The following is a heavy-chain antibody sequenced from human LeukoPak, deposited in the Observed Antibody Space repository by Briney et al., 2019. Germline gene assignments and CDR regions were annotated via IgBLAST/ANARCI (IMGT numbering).Heavy chain of an antibody. Sequence: GGSLRLSCAASGFTFDDYAMHWVRQAPGKGLEWVSGISWNSGSIGYADSAKGRFTNSRDNAKNSLYLQMNSLRAEDTALYYCAVWFGELWDAFDIWGQGTMVTVSS. CDR1: GFTFDDYA. D-gene: IGHD3-10*01. J-gene: IGHJ3*02. CDR2: ISWNSGSI. V-gene: IGHV3-9*01. CDR3: AVWFGELWDAFDI.